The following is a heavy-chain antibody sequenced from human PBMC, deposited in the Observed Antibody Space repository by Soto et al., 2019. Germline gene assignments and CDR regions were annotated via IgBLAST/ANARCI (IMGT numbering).Heavy chain of an antibody. V-gene: IGHV3-15*07. CDR1: GFTFSNAW. D-gene: IGHD3-16*02. J-gene: IGHJ6*02. CDR3: TTDYALSARNSGYDYVWGSYRYKENGYYYGMDV. Sequence: GGSLRLSCAASGFTFSNAWMNWVRQAPGKGLEWVGRIKSKTDGGTTDYAAPVKGRFTISRDDSKNTLYLQMNSLKTEDTAVYYCTTDYALSARNSGYDYVWGSYRYKENGYYYGMDVWGQGTTVTVSS. CDR2: IKSKTDGGTT.